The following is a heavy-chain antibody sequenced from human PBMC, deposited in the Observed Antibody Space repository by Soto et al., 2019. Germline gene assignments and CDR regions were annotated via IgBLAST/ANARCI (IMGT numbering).Heavy chain of an antibody. J-gene: IGHJ5*02. CDR3: AKREGYCSGGSCPNWFDP. Sequence: GGSLILSCAASGFTFSTYAMSWVRQAPGRGLEWVSAISPTGGGTYYADSVKGRFTISRDNSKNTLYLQISSLRAEDTALYYCAKREGYCSGGSCPNWFDPWGHGTLVTVSS. CDR2: ISPTGGGT. V-gene: IGHV3-23*01. D-gene: IGHD2-15*01. CDR1: GFTFSTYA.